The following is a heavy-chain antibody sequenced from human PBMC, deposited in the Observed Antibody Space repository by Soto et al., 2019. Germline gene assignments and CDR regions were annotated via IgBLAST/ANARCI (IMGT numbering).Heavy chain of an antibody. V-gene: IGHV1-2*04. J-gene: IGHJ6*03. CDR1: GYTFTGYY. Sequence: ASVKVSCKASGYTFTGYYMHWVRQAPGQGLEWMGWINPNGGGTNYAQKFQGWVTMTRDTSISTAYMELSRLRSDDTAVYYCARKAHCSGGSCYHYYYMDVWGKGTTVTVSS. CDR3: ARKAHCSGGSCYHYYYMDV. CDR2: INPNGGGT. D-gene: IGHD2-15*01.